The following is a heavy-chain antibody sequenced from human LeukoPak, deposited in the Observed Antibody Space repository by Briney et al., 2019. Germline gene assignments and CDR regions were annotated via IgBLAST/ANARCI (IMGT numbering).Heavy chain of an antibody. CDR1: GFTFDDYA. J-gene: IGHJ4*02. CDR2: ISWNSGSI. Sequence: GGSLRLSCAASGFTFDDYAMHWVRQAPRKGLEWVSGISWNSGSIGYADSVKGRFTISRDNAKNSLYLQMNSLRAEDTALYYCAKEDYGGNSGVLDYWGQGTLVTVSS. D-gene: IGHD4-23*01. CDR3: AKEDYGGNSGVLDY. V-gene: IGHV3-9*01.